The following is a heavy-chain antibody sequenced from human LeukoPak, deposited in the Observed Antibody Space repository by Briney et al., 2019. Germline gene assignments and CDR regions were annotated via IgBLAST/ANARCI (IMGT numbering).Heavy chain of an antibody. CDR2: IYTSGST. D-gene: IGHD3-3*01. J-gene: IGHJ4*02. V-gene: IGHV4-4*07. Sequence: PSETLSLTCTVSGGSISSYYWSWIRQPAGKGLEWIGRIYTSGSTNYNPSLKSRVTMSVDTSKNQFSLKLSSVTAADTAVYYCAREQTGRITIFGVVTYYFDYWGQGTLVTVSS. CDR3: AREQTGRITIFGVVTYYFDY. CDR1: GGSISSYY.